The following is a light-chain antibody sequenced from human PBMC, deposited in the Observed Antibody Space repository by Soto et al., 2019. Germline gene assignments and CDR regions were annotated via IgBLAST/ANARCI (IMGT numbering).Light chain of an antibody. CDR3: SSYTSGSTLV. CDR2: EVT. J-gene: IGLJ2*01. V-gene: IGLV2-14*01. Sequence: QSALTQPASVSGSPGQSITLSCTGTSSDVGGYKYVSWYQQHPGKAPKLMIYEVTNRPSGVSNRFSGSKSGNTASLTISGLQAEDEAEYYCSSYTSGSTLVFGGGTKVTVL. CDR1: SSDVGGYKY.